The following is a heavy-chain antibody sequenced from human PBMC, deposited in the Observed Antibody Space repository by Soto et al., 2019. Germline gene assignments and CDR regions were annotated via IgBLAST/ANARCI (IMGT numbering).Heavy chain of an antibody. D-gene: IGHD3-10*01. CDR2: INPSGGST. CDR3: ARSFLWFGELYSYFDY. Sequence: GASVKVSCKASGYTFTSYYMHWVRQAPGQGLEWMGIINPSGGSTSYAQKFQGRVTMTRDTSTSTVYMELSSLRSEDTAVYYCARSFLWFGELYSYFDYWGQGTLVTVSS. J-gene: IGHJ4*02. CDR1: GYTFTSYY. V-gene: IGHV1-46*01.